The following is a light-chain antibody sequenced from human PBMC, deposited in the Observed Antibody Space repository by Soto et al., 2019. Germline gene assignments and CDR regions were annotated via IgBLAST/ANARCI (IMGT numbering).Light chain of an antibody. CDR2: GNS. CDR3: QSYDNSLSVYV. J-gene: IGLJ1*01. Sequence: SVLTQPPSVSGAPGQRVTISCTGSNSNIGAGYDVHWYQQLPGTAPKLLIYGNSNRPSGVPDRFSGSKSGTSASLAITGLQAEDEADYYCQSYDNSLSVYVFGTGTKVTV. CDR1: NSNIGAGYD. V-gene: IGLV1-40*01.